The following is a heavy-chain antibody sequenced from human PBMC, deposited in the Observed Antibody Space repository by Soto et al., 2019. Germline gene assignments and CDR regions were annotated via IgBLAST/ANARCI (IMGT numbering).Heavy chain of an antibody. CDR2: ISYDGSNK. CDR1: GFTFSSYG. D-gene: IGHD5-18*01. V-gene: IGHV3-30*18. Sequence: QVQLVESGGGVVQPGRSLRLSCAASGFTFSSYGMHWVRQAPGKGLEGVAVISYDGSNKYYADSVKGRFTIYRDNYKNTLYLQMNSLKAEDTAVYYCAKLTCIQLWSSAADAFDIWGQGTMVTVSS. CDR3: AKLTCIQLWSSAADAFDI. J-gene: IGHJ3*02.